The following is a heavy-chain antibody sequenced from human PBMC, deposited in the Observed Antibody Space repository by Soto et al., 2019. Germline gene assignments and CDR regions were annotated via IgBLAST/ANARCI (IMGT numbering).Heavy chain of an antibody. CDR3: ARLDYYGSGSHFDP. J-gene: IGHJ5*02. V-gene: IGHV4-59*01. CDR2: IYYSGST. D-gene: IGHD3-10*01. CDR1: VGSSSSYY. Sequence: PSETLSLPCTVSVGSSSSYYWSWIRQPPGKGLEWIGYIYYSGSTNYNPSLKSRVTISVDTSKNQFSLKLSSVTAADTAVYYCARLDYYGSGSHFDPWGQGTLVTVSS.